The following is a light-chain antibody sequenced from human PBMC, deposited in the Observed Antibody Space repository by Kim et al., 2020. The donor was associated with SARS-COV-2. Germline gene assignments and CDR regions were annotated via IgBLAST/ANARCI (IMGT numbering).Light chain of an antibody. CDR2: GAS. V-gene: IGKV3-20*01. Sequence: SPGGTAPLSCRASETGGNKFLAWYQRRPGQAPRLIMHGASNRATGIPDRFTGSASGTDFTLTIHRLEPEDFAMYYCHHYASSPVTFGEGTRLEIK. CDR1: ETGGNKF. J-gene: IGKJ5*01. CDR3: HHYASSPVT.